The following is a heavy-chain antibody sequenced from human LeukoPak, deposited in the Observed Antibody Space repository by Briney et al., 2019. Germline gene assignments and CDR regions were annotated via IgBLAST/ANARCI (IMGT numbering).Heavy chain of an antibody. J-gene: IGHJ5*02. CDR1: GDSISSYY. Sequence: SETLSLTCTVSGDSISSYYWSWIRQPPGKGLEWIGYIYYSGSTNYNPSLKSRVTISVDTSKNQFSLKLSSVTAADTAVYFCARGRWGFDPWGQGTLVTVSS. V-gene: IGHV4-59*01. CDR2: IYYSGST. D-gene: IGHD1-26*01. CDR3: ARGRWGFDP.